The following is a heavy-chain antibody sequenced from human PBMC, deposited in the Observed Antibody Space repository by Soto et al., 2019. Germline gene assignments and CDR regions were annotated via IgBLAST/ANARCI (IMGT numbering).Heavy chain of an antibody. CDR2: IFWNAET. V-gene: IGHV2-26*01. CDR1: GFSLSDPTMG. CDR3: ARIVRPGLVTTFDY. J-gene: IGHJ4*02. D-gene: IGHD2-21*02. Sequence: QVTLTESGPVLVKPTETLTLTCTASGFSLSDPTMGVSWIRQPPGKALEWLAHIFWNAETSYNSALKSRLTISEDTSKCQVFLTMTNLDPVDTATFCCARIVRPGLVTTFDYWGRGTLVTVSS.